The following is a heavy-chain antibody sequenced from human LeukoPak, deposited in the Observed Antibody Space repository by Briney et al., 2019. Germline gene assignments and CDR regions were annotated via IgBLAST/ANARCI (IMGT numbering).Heavy chain of an antibody. V-gene: IGHV3-30*04. J-gene: IGHJ3*02. CDR2: ISYDGSNK. CDR1: GFTFSSYA. Sequence: PGGSLRLSCAASGFTFSSYAMHWVRQAPGKGLEWVAVISYDGSNKYYADSVKGRFTISRDNSKSTLYLQMNSLRAEDTAVYYCARYCSGGSCYSSGAFDIWGQGTMVTVSS. D-gene: IGHD2-15*01. CDR3: ARYCSGGSCYSSGAFDI.